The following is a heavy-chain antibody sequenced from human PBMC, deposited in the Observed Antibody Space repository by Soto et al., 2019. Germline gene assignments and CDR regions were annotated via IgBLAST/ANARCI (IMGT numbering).Heavy chain of an antibody. CDR1: GASISSYF. Sequence: QVQLQESGPGLVEPSETLSLTCSVSGASISSYFWTWIRQPAGKGLDWIGRISTSGTTNYNPSLKSRVTMSLDTCKNHFSLNLSSVTAADTAVYYCAREAGPDRWFDPWGQGTLVTVSS. D-gene: IGHD6-19*01. V-gene: IGHV4-4*07. CDR3: AREAGPDRWFDP. CDR2: ISTSGTT. J-gene: IGHJ5*02.